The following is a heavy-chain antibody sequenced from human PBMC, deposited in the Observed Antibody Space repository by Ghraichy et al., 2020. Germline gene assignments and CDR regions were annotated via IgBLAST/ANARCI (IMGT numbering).Heavy chain of an antibody. CDR3: ARSRYRSGSYYPFDP. CDR1: GGSISSSSYY. Sequence: SETLSLTCTVSGGSISSSSYYWGWIRQPPGKGLEWIGSIYYSGSTYYNPSLKSRVTISVDTSKNQFSLKLSSVTAADTAVYYCARSRYRSGSYYPFDPWGQGTLVTVSS. D-gene: IGHD3-10*01. CDR2: IYYSGST. J-gene: IGHJ5*02. V-gene: IGHV4-39*01.